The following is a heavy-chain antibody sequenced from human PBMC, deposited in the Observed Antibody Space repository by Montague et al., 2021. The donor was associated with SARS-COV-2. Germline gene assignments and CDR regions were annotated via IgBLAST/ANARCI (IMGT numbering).Heavy chain of an antibody. Sequence: SETLSLTCTVSGGSISSYYWSWIRQPPGKGLEWIGYIYYSGSTNYNPSLQSRATILVDMSKNQFSLKLSSVTAADTAVYYCARGMGGSYLYYFDYWGQGTLVTVSS. V-gene: IGHV4-59*01. J-gene: IGHJ4*02. CDR2: IYYSGST. D-gene: IGHD1-26*01. CDR1: GGSISSYY. CDR3: ARGMGGSYLYYFDY.